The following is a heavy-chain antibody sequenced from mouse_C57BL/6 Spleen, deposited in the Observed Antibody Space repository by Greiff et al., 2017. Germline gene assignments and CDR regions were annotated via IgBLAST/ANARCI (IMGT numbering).Heavy chain of an antibody. D-gene: IGHD3-2*01. CDR1: GYTFTSYW. Sequence: VQLQQPGAELVKPGASVKLSCKASGYTFTSYWMQWVKQRPGQGLEWIGEIDPSDSYTNYNQKFKGKATLTVDTSSSTAYMQLSSLTSEDSAVYYCARGTRQLGYWGQGTTLTVSS. CDR3: ARGTRQLGY. V-gene: IGHV1-50*01. CDR2: IDPSDSYT. J-gene: IGHJ2*01.